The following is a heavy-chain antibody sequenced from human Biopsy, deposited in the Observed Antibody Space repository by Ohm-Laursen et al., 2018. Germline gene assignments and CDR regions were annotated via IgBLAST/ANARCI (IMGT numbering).Heavy chain of an antibody. CDR3: ARLNSGTYDASDL. D-gene: IGHD1-26*01. J-gene: IGHJ3*01. CDR2: IYGGGSPV. CDR1: GFAFNLYE. Sequence: LSLTCAASGFAFNLYEMNWVRQAPGKGMEWISYIYGGGSPVSYADSVKGRFTISRDNAQNSLYLHMNSLRAEDTAAYYCARLNSGTYDASDLWGQGTMVIVSS. V-gene: IGHV3-48*03.